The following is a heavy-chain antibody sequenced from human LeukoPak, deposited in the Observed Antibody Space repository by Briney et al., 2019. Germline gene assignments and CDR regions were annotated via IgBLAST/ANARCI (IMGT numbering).Heavy chain of an antibody. J-gene: IGHJ6*03. CDR2: IDYSGGSS. V-gene: IGHV3-23*01. D-gene: IGHD3-22*01. Sequence: GGSLRLSCTVSGFTLSSYEMSWIRQAPGKGLEWVSSIDYSGGSSYYADSVKGRFTISRDDSKNTLYLQLSSLRAEDTAVYYCAKDGGGYYPSYYYYMDVWGKGTTVTISS. CDR3: AKDGGGYYPSYYYYMDV. CDR1: GFTLSSYE.